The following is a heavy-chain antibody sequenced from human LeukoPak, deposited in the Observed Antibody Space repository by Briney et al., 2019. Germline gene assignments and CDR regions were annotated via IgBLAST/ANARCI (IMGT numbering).Heavy chain of an antibody. CDR2: IKQEGSEK. V-gene: IGHV3-7*01. J-gene: IGHJ4*02. Sequence: GGSLRLSCAASGFTFSSYWMSWVRQAPGKVLELVANIKQEGSEKYYVDSVKGRFTISRDNAKNSLYLQMNSLRAGDTAMYYCARANIAVAGTVPLNYWGQGTLVTVSS. CDR3: ARANIAVAGTVPLNY. CDR1: GFTFSSYW. D-gene: IGHD6-19*01.